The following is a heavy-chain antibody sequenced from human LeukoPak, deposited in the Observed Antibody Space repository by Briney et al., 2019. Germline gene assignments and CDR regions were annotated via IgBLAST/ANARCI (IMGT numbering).Heavy chain of an antibody. Sequence: GGSLRLSCAASGFTVSSNYMSWVRQAPGKRLEWVSVIYSGGSTYSADSVKGRFTISRDNSKNTLYLQMNSLRAEDTAVYYCARANYYGSGSYPLYYYYVMDVWGQGTTVTVSS. D-gene: IGHD3-10*01. CDR2: IYSGGST. J-gene: IGHJ6*02. CDR1: GFTVSSNY. V-gene: IGHV3-66*01. CDR3: ARANYYGSGSYPLYYYYVMDV.